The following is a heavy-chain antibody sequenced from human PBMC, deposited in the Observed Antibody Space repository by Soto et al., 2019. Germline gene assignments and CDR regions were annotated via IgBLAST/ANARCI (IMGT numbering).Heavy chain of an antibody. CDR3: ANVRMGRSFYHYYAMDV. CDR2: IRSKANSYAT. Sequence: GGSLRLSCAASGFTFSGSAMHWVRQASGKGLEWVGRIRSKANSYATAYAASVKGRFTISRDDSQNTLFLQMSSLRAEDTAVYYCANVRMGRSFYHYYAMDVWGQGTTVTVSS. CDR1: GFTFSGSA. D-gene: IGHD1-26*01. J-gene: IGHJ6*02. V-gene: IGHV3-73*01.